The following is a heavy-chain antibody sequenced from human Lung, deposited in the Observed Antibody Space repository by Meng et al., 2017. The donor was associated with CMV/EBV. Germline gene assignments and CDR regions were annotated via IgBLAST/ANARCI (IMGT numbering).Heavy chain of an antibody. D-gene: IGHD5-12*01. CDR1: GFTVSSNY. V-gene: IGHV3-53*01. Sequence: GESLKISCAASGFTVSSNYMSWVRQAPGKGLEWVSVIYSGGSTYYADSVKGRFTISRDNSKNTLYLQMNSLRAEDTAVYYCARAMVATYYGMDVWGQGTTVTFSS. CDR3: ARAMVATYYGMDV. J-gene: IGHJ6*02. CDR2: IYSGGST.